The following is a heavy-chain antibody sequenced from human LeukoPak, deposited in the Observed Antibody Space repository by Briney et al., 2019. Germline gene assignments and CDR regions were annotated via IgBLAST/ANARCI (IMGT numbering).Heavy chain of an antibody. Sequence: GGSLRLSCAASGFTISSSQMRWVRQAPGKGLVWVSRILRDETYTKYADSVRGRFTISRDNANNMLFLQMSSLRGEDTAVYFCTRDPGSDSRDWYFDVWGRGTLVTVSS. D-gene: IGHD6-25*01. CDR2: ILRDETYT. V-gene: IGHV3-74*01. CDR1: GFTISSSQ. J-gene: IGHJ2*01. CDR3: TRDPGSDSRDWYFDV.